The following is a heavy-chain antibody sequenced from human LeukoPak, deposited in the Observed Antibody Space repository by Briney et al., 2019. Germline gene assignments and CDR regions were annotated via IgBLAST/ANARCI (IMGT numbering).Heavy chain of an antibody. D-gene: IGHD3-16*01. CDR3: ARGIPYDYADY. Sequence: ASVKVSCKVSGYTLTELSMVWVRQSPGKGLEWMGGFDPEDAKIVYAQKFQGRVTMTRNTSISTAYMELSSLRSEDTAVYYCARGIPYDYADYWGQGTLVTVSS. J-gene: IGHJ4*02. CDR1: GYTLTELS. CDR2: FDPEDAKI. V-gene: IGHV1-24*01.